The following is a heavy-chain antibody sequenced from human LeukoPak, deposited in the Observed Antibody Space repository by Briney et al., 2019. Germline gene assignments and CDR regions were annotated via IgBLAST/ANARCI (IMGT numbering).Heavy chain of an antibody. CDR2: IYSSGST. V-gene: IGHV4-59*12. J-gene: IGHJ3*02. CDR3: ASQQLTDAFDI. Sequence: SETLSLTCTVSGGSISSYYWNWIRLPPGKGLEWIGYIYSSGSTIYNPSLKSRVTISIDTSKNQFSLKLSSVTAADTAVYYCASQQLTDAFDIWGQGTMVTVSS. D-gene: IGHD6-13*01. CDR1: GGSISSYY.